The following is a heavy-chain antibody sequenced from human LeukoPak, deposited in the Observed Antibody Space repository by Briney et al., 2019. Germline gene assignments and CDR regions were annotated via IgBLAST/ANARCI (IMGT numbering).Heavy chain of an antibody. CDR2: INPNSGGT. J-gene: IGHJ4*02. V-gene: IGHV1-2*06. D-gene: IGHD4-11*01. CDR3: ARRGYSNYYFDY. CDR1: GYTFTGYY. Sequence: GASVKVSCKASGYTFTGYYMHWVRQAPGQGLEWMGRINPNSGGTNYAQKFQGRVTMIRDTSISTAYMELSRLRSDDTAVYYCARRGYSNYYFDYWGQGTLVTVSS.